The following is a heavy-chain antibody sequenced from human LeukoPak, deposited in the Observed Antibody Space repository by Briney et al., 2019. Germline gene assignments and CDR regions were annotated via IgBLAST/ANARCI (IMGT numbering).Heavy chain of an antibody. CDR1: GYSISSGYY. CDR2: IYHSGST. V-gene: IGHV4-38-2*02. D-gene: IGHD3-22*01. CDR3: ASYDSSGYYYSHFQH. Sequence: SETLSLTCTVSGYSISSGYYWGWIRQPPGKGLEWIGSIYHSGSTYYNPSLKSRVTILVDTSKNQFSLKLSSVTAADTAVYYCASYDSSGYYYSHFQHWGQGTLVTVSS. J-gene: IGHJ1*01.